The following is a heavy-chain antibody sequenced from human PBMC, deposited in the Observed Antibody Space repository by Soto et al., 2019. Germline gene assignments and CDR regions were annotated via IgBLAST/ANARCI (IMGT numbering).Heavy chain of an antibody. D-gene: IGHD3-22*01. CDR3: ARDRVESGYPEYFQH. Sequence: EVQLVESGGGLIQPGGSLRLSCAASGFTVSSNYMSWVRQAPGKGLEWVSVIYSGGSTYYADSVKGRFTISRDNSKNTLYLKMNSLRAEETAVYYCARDRVESGYPEYFQHWGKGTLVTVSS. J-gene: IGHJ1*01. CDR2: IYSGGST. V-gene: IGHV3-53*01. CDR1: GFTVSSNY.